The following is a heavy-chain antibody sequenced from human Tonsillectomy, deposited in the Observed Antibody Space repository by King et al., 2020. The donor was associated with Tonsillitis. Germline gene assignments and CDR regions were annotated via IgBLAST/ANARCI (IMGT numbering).Heavy chain of an antibody. CDR1: GYNFVDYW. Sequence: DVQLVESGAEVKKPGESLKISCKGSGYNFVDYWIGWVRQMPGKGLEWMGIIYPGDSDTRYSPSFQGQVTILADKSISTAYLQWSSLKASDTAMYYCVRHVSDSAYRRLDYWGQGIPVTVSS. V-gene: IGHV5-51*01. D-gene: IGHD5-12*01. CDR3: VRHVSDSAYRRLDY. CDR2: IYPGDSDT. J-gene: IGHJ4*02.